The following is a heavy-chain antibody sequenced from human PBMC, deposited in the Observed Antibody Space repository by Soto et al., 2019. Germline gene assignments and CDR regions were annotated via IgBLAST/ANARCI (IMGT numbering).Heavy chain of an antibody. CDR3: ARSWGGDGYSH. CDR2: TSYTGNT. CDR1: GGSITSYH. Sequence: LSLTCVVSGGSITSYHWSWIRQFPGKGLEWIAYTSYTGNTNYNPSLQSRVTISMDTSKNHFSLTLKSVNAVDTGVYYCARSWGGDGYSHWGQGTLVTVSS. J-gene: IGHJ4*02. D-gene: IGHD2-15*01. V-gene: IGHV4-59*12.